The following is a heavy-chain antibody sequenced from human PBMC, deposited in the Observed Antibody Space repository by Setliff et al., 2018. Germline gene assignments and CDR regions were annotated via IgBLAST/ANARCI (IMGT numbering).Heavy chain of an antibody. D-gene: IGHD6-6*01. CDR3: AREGVDSRSSTDYRYYMDV. V-gene: IGHV1-18*01. CDR1: GYSFTNYG. CDR2: NSV. Sequence: GASVKVSCKTSGYSFTNYGINWVRQAPGQGLEWMGWNSVYAREFQGRVTMTIDTPTSTAYMELSSLRSEDTAVYYCAREGVDSRSSTDYRYYMDVWGKGTTVTVSS. J-gene: IGHJ6*03.